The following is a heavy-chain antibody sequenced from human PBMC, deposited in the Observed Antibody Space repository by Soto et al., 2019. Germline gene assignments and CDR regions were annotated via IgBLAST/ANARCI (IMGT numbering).Heavy chain of an antibody. J-gene: IGHJ5*02. CDR1: GGSISSGGYY. CDR3: ARWWSGSRQGFDP. CDR2: IYYSGST. V-gene: IGHV4-31*03. Sequence: PSVTLPITCTVSGGSISSGGYYWSWIRQHPGKGLEWIGYIYYSGSTYYNPSLKSRVTISVDTSKNQFSLKLSSVTAADTAVYYCARWWSGSRQGFDPWGHGTLVTVSS. D-gene: IGHD3-3*01.